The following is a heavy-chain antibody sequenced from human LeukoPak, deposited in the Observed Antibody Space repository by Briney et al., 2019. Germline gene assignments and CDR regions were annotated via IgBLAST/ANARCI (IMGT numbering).Heavy chain of an antibody. CDR3: ARDRDGYNYDY. CDR1: GYTFTGDY. D-gene: IGHD5-24*01. CDR2: INPNSGGT. V-gene: IGHV1-2*02. J-gene: IGHJ4*02. Sequence: ASVKVPCKASGYTFTGDYAHWVRQAPGQGLEWMGWINPNSGGTNYAQKFRGRVTMTRDTSINTAYMELSRLTSDDTAVYYCARDRDGYNYDYWGQGTLVTVSS.